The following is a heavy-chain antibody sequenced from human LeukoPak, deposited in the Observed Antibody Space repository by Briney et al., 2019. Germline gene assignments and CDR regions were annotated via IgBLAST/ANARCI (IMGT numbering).Heavy chain of an antibody. D-gene: IGHD3-22*01. J-gene: IGHJ4*02. CDR1: GGSISSYH. V-gene: IGHV4-59*01. CDR2: IYYSGST. CDR3: ARVTYYYDSSALYYFDY. Sequence: SETLSLTCTVSGGSISSYHWSWIRQPPGKGLEWIGYIYYSGSTNYNPSLKSRVTISVDTSKNQFSLKLSSVTAADTAVYYCARVTYYYDSSALYYFDYWGLGTLVTVSS.